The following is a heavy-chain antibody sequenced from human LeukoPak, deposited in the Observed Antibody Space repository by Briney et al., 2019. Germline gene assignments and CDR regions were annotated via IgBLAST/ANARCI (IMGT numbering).Heavy chain of an antibody. CDR3: ARDITGTTGYYYMDV. J-gene: IGHJ6*03. CDR2: INPNSGGT. V-gene: IGHV1-2*06. CDR1: GYTFTGYY. Sequence: ASVKVSCKASGYTFTGYYMHWVRQAPGQGLEWMGRINPNSGGTNYAQKFQGTVTMPTDTSISTAYMDLSRLRSDDTAVYYCARDITGTTGYYYMDVWGKGTTVTVSS. D-gene: IGHD1-7*01.